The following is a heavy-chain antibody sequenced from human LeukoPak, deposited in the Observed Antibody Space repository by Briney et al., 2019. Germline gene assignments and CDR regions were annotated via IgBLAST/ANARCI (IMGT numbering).Heavy chain of an antibody. J-gene: IGHJ3*01. D-gene: IGHD1-26*01. CDR3: ARRGTDASFSFFDV. V-gene: IGHV3-21*01. Sequence: MSGGSLRLSCAASGFTFSSYTMHWVRQIPGERPEWVSSISGDTTYIYYADSLKGRFTISRDNTNTSLFLQMSSLRAEDTATYFCARRGTDASFSFFDVWGQGTMVTVSS. CDR1: GFTFSSYT. CDR2: ISGDTTYI.